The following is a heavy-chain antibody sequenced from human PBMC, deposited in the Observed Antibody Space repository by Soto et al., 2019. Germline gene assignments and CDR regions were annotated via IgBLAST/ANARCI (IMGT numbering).Heavy chain of an antibody. D-gene: IGHD3-10*01. J-gene: IGHJ5*01. Sequence: EVQLVESGGGLAQPGGSLRLSSVASGLTFSSYWMTWVRQAPGKGLEWVANIKEDGSEKYYVDSVKGRFTISRDNAKKSKYPHSNNLRVEETAVYYCARGEAIGDAPWGQGNMVTVSS. V-gene: IGHV3-7*01. CDR3: ARGEAIGDAP. CDR2: IKEDGSEK. CDR1: GLTFSSYW.